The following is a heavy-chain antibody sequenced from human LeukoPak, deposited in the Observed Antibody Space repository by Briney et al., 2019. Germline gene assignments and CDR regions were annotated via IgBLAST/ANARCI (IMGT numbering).Heavy chain of an antibody. Sequence: PSETLSLTCTVSGGSISSYYWSWIRQPAGKGLEWIGRVYTSGSTNYNPSLKSRVTVSVDTPKNQFSLKLSSVTATDTAVYYCARREAQPMWGQGTMVTVSS. V-gene: IGHV4-4*07. J-gene: IGHJ3*02. D-gene: IGHD2-2*01. CDR2: VYTSGST. CDR1: GGSISSYY. CDR3: ARREAQPM.